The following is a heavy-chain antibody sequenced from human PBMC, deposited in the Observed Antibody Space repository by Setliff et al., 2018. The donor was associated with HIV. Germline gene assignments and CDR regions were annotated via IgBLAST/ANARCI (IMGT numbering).Heavy chain of an antibody. D-gene: IGHD3-10*01. Sequence: SETLSLTCTVSGGSISRRSYYWSWLRQPAGKGLEWIGRIYSNGKTDYNPSLKSRVTISEDTSKNQFSLKVNSVTAADTAVYYCASPKERYYYGSGTNVREYYGMDVWGQGTTVTVSS. J-gene: IGHJ6*02. V-gene: IGHV4-61*02. CDR3: ASPKERYYYGSGTNVREYYGMDV. CDR2: IYSNGKT. CDR1: GGSISRRSYY.